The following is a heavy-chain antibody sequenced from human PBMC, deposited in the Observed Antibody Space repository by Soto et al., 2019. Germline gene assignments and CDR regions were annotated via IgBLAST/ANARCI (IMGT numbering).Heavy chain of an antibody. CDR2: ISSDEKIK. V-gene: IGHV3-33*01. CDR3: ARGLRSVLDY. J-gene: IGHJ4*02. D-gene: IGHD6-6*01. Sequence: PGGSLRLSCVASGFIFSNFGMHWVRQAPGKGLEWVAVISSDEKIKQYADSVRGRFAISRDNSENTLYLQMTSLRAEDTAIYYCARGLRSVLDYWGQGTLVTVSS. CDR1: GFIFSNFG.